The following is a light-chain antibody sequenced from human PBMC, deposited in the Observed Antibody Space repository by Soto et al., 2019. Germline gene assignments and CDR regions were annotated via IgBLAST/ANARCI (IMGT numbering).Light chain of an antibody. CDR1: SGSIASNY. CDR2: GDD. Sequence: NFMLTQPHSVSESPGKTVTISCTRSSGSIASNYVQWYQKRPGSSPTTVIYGDDQRPSGVPDRFSGSIDSSSNSAFLTISGLKTEDEADYYCQSYATTSVVFGGGTKLTVL. J-gene: IGLJ2*01. V-gene: IGLV6-57*01. CDR3: QSYATTSVV.